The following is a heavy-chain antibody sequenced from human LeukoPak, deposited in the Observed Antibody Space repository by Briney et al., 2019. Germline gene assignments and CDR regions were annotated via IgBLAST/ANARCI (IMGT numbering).Heavy chain of an antibody. J-gene: IGHJ4*02. Sequence: SETLSLTCAVYGVSFTGYHWSWIRQAPGKGLQWVGEVNHRGMTNYNPSLKSRVIISADTSKNQFSLRVKYVTAADTAMYYCARDPTSEIRVPYYFDDWGQGTLVTVSS. CDR1: GVSFTGYH. CDR2: VNHRGMT. V-gene: IGHV4-34*01. D-gene: IGHD3-16*01. CDR3: ARDPTSEIRVPYYFDD.